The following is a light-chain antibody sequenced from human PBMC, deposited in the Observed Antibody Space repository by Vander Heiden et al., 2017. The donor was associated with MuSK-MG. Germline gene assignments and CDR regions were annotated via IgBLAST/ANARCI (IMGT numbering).Light chain of an antibody. CDR3: QQYNKWPPWT. V-gene: IGKV3-15*01. CDR1: QSVSSD. Sequence: PGERVTLSCRASQSVSSDLAWFQQKPGQAPRLLVYGASTRAAGIPARFRGRGSGTKFTLTITSLQSEDFAVYYCQQYNKWPPWTFGQGTKVEIK. J-gene: IGKJ1*01. CDR2: GAS.